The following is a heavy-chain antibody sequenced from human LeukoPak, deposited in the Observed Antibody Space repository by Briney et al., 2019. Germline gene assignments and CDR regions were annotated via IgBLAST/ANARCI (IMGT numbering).Heavy chain of an antibody. CDR2: IVVGSGNT. Sequence: SVKVSCKASGFSFTNSAVQWVRQARGQRLEWIGWIVVGSGNTNYAQKFQERVTITRDRSTSTAYLELSSLRSEDTAVYYCAADSRQLQPHDAFDIWGQGTMVTVSS. D-gene: IGHD1-1*01. CDR1: GFSFTNSA. CDR3: AADSRQLQPHDAFDI. J-gene: IGHJ3*02. V-gene: IGHV1-58*01.